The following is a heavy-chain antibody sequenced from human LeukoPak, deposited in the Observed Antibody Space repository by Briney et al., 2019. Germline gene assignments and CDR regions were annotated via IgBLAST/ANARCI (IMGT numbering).Heavy chain of an antibody. J-gene: IGHJ4*02. CDR2: ISFDGSNK. Sequence: PGRSLRLSCAASGSTFNSHAVHWVRQAPGKGLEWVAVISFDGSNKYSADSVKGRFTISRDNAKNSLYLQMNSLRVEDTAVYYCARDATVGVPGTLYFDHWGQGILVTVSS. CDR3: ARDATVGVPGTLYFDH. V-gene: IGHV3-30*04. D-gene: IGHD6-19*01. CDR1: GSTFNSHA.